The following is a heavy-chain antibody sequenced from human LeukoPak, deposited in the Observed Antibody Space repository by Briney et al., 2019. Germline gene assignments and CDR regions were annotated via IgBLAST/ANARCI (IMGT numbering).Heavy chain of an antibody. Sequence: GGSLRLPCAASGFTFSSYAMHWVRQAPGKGLEYVSAISSNGGSTYYANSVKGRFTISRDNSKNTLYLQMGSLRAEDMAVYYCARDVRNEYSSGWLSLGYFQHWGQGTLVTVSS. D-gene: IGHD6-19*01. V-gene: IGHV3-64*01. CDR3: ARDVRNEYSSGWLSLGYFQH. J-gene: IGHJ1*01. CDR2: ISSNGGST. CDR1: GFTFSSYA.